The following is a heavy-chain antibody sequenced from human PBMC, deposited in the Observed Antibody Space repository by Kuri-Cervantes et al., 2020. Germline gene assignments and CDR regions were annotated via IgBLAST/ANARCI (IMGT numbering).Heavy chain of an antibody. CDR3: AKDREIAAAGMRGWFDP. J-gene: IGHJ5*02. D-gene: IGHD6-13*01. CDR2: ISSSSTYI. V-gene: IGHV3-21*04. CDR1: GFTFSDFG. Sequence: GESLKISCAASGFTFSDFGIHWVRQAPGKGLEWVSSISSSSTYIYYAESVKGRFTVSRDNAENSLYLQMNSLRAEDTALYYCAKDREIAAAGMRGWFDPWGQGTLVTVSS.